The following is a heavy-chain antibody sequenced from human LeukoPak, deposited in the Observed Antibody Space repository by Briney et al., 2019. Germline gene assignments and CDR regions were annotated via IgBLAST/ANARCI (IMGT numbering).Heavy chain of an antibody. J-gene: IGHJ5*02. CDR2: IHNTGRT. V-gene: IGHV4-59*01. CDR1: GGSISNYY. D-gene: IGHD2-15*01. CDR3: ARYAATGGPNWFDP. Sequence: SESLSLTCTVSGGSISNYYWSWTRQPPGKGLEWIGYIHNTGRTNYNPSLKSRVTISVDTSKNQFSLKLSSVTAADTAIYYCARYAATGGPNWFDPWGPGTLVTVSS.